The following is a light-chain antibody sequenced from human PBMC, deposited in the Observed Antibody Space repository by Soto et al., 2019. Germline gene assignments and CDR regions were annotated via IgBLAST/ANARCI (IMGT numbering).Light chain of an antibody. Sequence: EIVLTQSPGTLSLSPGERATLSCRASQSVSLNYLAWYQQKPGQAPRLLIYGASSGATGIPDRFSGSGSGTDFTLIISRLEAEDSAVYYCQQYGSTPWTFGQGTKVESK. CDR2: GAS. V-gene: IGKV3-20*01. CDR1: QSVSLNY. CDR3: QQYGSTPWT. J-gene: IGKJ1*01.